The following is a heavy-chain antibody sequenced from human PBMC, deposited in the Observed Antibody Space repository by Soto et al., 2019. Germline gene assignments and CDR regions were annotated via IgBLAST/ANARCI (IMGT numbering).Heavy chain of an antibody. Sequence: QLTLKESGPTLVKPTQSLTLTCAFSGFSFRRHGVGVGGIRQTPGKALEWLALIYWNDDKRYSPTLNSRLTITKDIANNQVDLRMTNMDTGYTAKYYCADPIATAIPFDNWVHATLV. J-gene: IGHJ4*01. D-gene: IGHD6-13*01. CDR3: ADPIATAIPFDN. V-gene: IGHV2-5*01. CDR2: IYWNDDK. CDR1: GFSFRRHGVG.